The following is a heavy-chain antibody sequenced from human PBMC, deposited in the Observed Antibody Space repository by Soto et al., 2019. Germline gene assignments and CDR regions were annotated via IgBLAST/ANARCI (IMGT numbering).Heavy chain of an antibody. Sequence: ASVKVSCKASGYAFTGYYMHWVGQAPGRGLEWMGWINPNSGGTNYAQKFQGRVTMTRETSISTAYMELIRLRSDDTALYYCARGGSSGWHYFAYWGQGTLVTVS. D-gene: IGHD6-19*01. CDR1: GYAFTGYY. V-gene: IGHV1-2*02. CDR2: INPNSGGT. CDR3: ARGGSSGWHYFAY. J-gene: IGHJ4*02.